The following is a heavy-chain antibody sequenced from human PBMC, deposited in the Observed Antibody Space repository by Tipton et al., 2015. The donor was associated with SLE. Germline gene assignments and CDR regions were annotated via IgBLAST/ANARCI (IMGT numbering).Heavy chain of an antibody. CDR3: ARDLKAARLVP. J-gene: IGHJ5*02. CDR2: IIPVFGTA. D-gene: IGHD6-6*01. Sequence: QSGAEVKKPGSSVKISYKASGGPFSDYATTWMRQAPGQGLQWMGGIIPVFGTATYAQTFQDRLTIIADEATNTVFMELSSLRSEDTAVYYCARDLKAARLVPWGQGTLVTVSS. V-gene: IGHV1-69*01. CDR1: GGPFSDYA.